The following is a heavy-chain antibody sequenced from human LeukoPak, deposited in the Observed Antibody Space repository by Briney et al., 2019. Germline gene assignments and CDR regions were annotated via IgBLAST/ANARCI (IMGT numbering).Heavy chain of an antibody. D-gene: IGHD3-22*01. V-gene: IGHV4-59*12. CDR2: IYYSGST. Sequence: SETLSLTCTVSGGSIYSYYWSWIRQPPGKGLEWIGYIYYSGSTDYNPSLKSRVTISVDTSKNQFSLKLSSVTAADTAVYYCARGGFYYDSSRSYYFDYWGQGTLVTVSS. CDR3: ARGGFYYDSSRSYYFDY. J-gene: IGHJ4*02. CDR1: GGSIYSYY.